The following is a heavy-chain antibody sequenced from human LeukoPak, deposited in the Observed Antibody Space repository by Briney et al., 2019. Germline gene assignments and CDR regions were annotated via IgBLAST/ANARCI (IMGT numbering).Heavy chain of an antibody. Sequence: PGGSLRLSCAASGFTASSNYMSWVRQAPGKGLEWVSVIYSGGSTYYADSVKGRFTISRDNSKNTLYLQMNSLRAEDTAVYYCARVVIHWYFDLWGRGTLVTVSS. D-gene: IGHD3-22*01. V-gene: IGHV3-53*01. CDR2: IYSGGST. CDR1: GFTASSNY. CDR3: ARVVIHWYFDL. J-gene: IGHJ2*01.